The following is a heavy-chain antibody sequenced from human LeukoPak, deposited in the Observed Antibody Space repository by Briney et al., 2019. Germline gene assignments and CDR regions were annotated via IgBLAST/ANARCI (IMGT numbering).Heavy chain of an antibody. V-gene: IGHV3-53*01. CDR3: ASSMGRDAYNYGY. D-gene: IGHD5-24*01. CDR2: IYSGGST. Sequence: GGSLRLTCAASGFTVSSNYMSWVRQAPGKGLEWVSVIYSGGSTYYADSVKGRFTISRDNSKNTLYLQMNSLRAEDTAVYYCASSMGRDAYNYGYWGQGNLVTVSS. CDR1: GFTVSSNY. J-gene: IGHJ4*02.